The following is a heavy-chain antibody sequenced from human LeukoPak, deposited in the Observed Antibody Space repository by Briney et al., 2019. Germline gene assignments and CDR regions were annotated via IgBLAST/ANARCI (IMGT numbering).Heavy chain of an antibody. CDR3: ARGLVVGARVDYYYGMDV. J-gene: IGHJ6*02. CDR1: GFTVSSNY. D-gene: IGHD1-26*01. V-gene: IGHV3-53*04. Sequence: GGSLRLSCAASGFTVSSNYMSWVRQAPGKGLEWVSVIYSGGSTYYADSVKGRFTISRHNSKNTLYLQMNSLRAEDTAVYYCARGLVVGARVDYYYGMDVSGQGTPVTVSS. CDR2: IYSGGST.